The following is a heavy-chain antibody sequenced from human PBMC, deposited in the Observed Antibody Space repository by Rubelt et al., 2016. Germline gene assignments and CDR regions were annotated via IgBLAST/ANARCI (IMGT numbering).Heavy chain of an antibody. CDR2: ISTYDTNI. J-gene: IGHJ6*02. D-gene: IGHD3-10*01. Sequence: QVQVVQSGAEVKKPGASVKVSCKASGYTFTSHGFNWVRQAPGQGLEWMGWISTYDTNINYAQKFQGRLTMTTDTATRSVYMELRNLTSDDTAVDYCARDRDCYYYGVDVWGQGTAVTVSS. CDR3: ARDRDCYYYGVDV. V-gene: IGHV1-18*01. CDR1: GYTFTSHG.